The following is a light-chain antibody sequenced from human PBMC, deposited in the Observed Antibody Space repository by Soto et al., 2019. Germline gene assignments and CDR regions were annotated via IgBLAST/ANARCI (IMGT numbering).Light chain of an antibody. J-gene: IGKJ2*01. CDR3: QQYDDWPYT. CDR2: GAS. CDR1: RSVSGN. Sequence: DIVMAQSPATLSVSPGERAALSCRAGRSVSGNLAWYQQKPGQAPRLLIFGASTRVTGIPSRFSGSGSRTEFTLTIRSLQSEDFAVYYCQQYDDWPYTFGQGTKLEIK. V-gene: IGKV3D-15*01.